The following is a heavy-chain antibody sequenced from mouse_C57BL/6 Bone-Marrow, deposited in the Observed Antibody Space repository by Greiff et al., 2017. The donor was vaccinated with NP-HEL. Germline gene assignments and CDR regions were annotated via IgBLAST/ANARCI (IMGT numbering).Heavy chain of an antibody. CDR3: ATLGGNPYYYAMDY. CDR1: GYTFTSYW. CDR2: IDPNSGGT. Sequence: VQLQQPGAELVMPGASVKLSCKASGYTFTSYWMHWVKQRPGRGLEWIGRIDPNSGGTKYNEKFKSKATLTVDKPSSTAYMQLSSLTSEDSAVYYCATLGGNPYYYAMDYWGQGTSVTVSS. V-gene: IGHV1-72*01. J-gene: IGHJ4*01. D-gene: IGHD2-1*01.